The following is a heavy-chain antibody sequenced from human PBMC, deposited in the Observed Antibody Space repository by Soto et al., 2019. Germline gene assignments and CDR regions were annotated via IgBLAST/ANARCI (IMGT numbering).Heavy chain of an antibody. Sequence: GGSLRLSCAASGFTFSSYAMHWVRQAPGKGLEWVAVISYDGSNKYYADSVKGRFTISRDNSKNTLYLQMNSLRAEDTAVYYCARAPPGRVDTAMAAPGGGYWGQGTLVTVSS. J-gene: IGHJ4*02. CDR3: ARAPPGRVDTAMAAPGGGY. CDR1: GFTFSSYA. D-gene: IGHD5-18*01. V-gene: IGHV3-30-3*01. CDR2: ISYDGSNK.